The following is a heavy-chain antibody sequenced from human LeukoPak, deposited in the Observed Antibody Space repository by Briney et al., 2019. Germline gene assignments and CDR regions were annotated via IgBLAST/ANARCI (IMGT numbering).Heavy chain of an antibody. D-gene: IGHD3-22*01. J-gene: IGHJ5*02. CDR3: ARGPPYYDSSGYGGYWFDP. Sequence: SVKVSCKASGGTFSRYAISWVRQAPGQGLEWMGGIIPIFGTANYTKKFQGSVTITADESTSTAYMELSSLRSEDTAVYYCARGPPYYDSSGYGGYWFDPWGQGTLVTVSS. V-gene: IGHV1-69*13. CDR1: GGTFSRYA. CDR2: IIPIFGTA.